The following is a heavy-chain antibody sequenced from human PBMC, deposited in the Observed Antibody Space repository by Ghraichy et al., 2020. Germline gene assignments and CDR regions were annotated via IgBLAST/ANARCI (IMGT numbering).Heavy chain of an antibody. V-gene: IGHV4-4*07. J-gene: IGHJ4*02. CDR1: GGSISTYY. Sequence: SETLSLTCSVSGGSISTYYCSWIRQPAGKGLEWIGRIYISGSTNYNPSLKSRVTMSVDTSKNQCSLKLSSVTAADTAVYYCARDRRYDSTGYQSVDWGQGTLVTVSS. CDR2: IYISGST. CDR3: ARDRRYDSTGYQSVD. D-gene: IGHD3-22*01.